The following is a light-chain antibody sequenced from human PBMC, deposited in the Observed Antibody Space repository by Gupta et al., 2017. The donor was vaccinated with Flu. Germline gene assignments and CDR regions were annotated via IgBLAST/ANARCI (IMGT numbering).Light chain of an antibody. Sequence: EIVMTQSRATLSVSPGERATLSCRASQSIGSNLAWYQQKPGQAPRLLIYGASTSATVIPARFSGSESGTAFTHSISSLHSEDFAVYYCQQYDSWPPWTFGQGTKVKIK. J-gene: IGKJ1*01. CDR1: QSIGSN. V-gene: IGKV3-15*01. CDR3: QQYDSWPPWT. CDR2: GAS.